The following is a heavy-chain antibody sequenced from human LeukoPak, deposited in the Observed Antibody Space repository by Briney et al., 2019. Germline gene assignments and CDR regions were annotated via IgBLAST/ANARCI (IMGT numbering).Heavy chain of an antibody. Sequence: SETLSLTCTVSGGSISGYYWSWIRQPPGKGLEWIGEINHSGSTNYNPSLKSRVTISVDTSKNQFSLKLSSVTAADTAVYYCARGRITRYFDWLLAFFDYWSQGTLVTVSS. CDR1: GGSISGYY. D-gene: IGHD3-9*01. CDR2: INHSGST. J-gene: IGHJ4*02. CDR3: ARGRITRYFDWLLAFFDY. V-gene: IGHV4-34*01.